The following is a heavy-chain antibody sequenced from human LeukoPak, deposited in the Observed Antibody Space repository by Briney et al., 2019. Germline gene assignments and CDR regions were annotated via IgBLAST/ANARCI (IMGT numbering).Heavy chain of an antibody. D-gene: IGHD4-17*01. J-gene: IGHJ1*01. Sequence: RTGGSLRLSCAASGFTFDDYAMHWVRQAPGKGLEWVSGISWNSGTIGYADSVKGRFTISRDNAKKSLFLQMNSLRAEDTALYYCAKDKLVDYGDYLFQHWGQGTLVTVSS. CDR1: GFTFDDYA. CDR3: AKDKLVDYGDYLFQH. CDR2: ISWNSGTI. V-gene: IGHV3-9*01.